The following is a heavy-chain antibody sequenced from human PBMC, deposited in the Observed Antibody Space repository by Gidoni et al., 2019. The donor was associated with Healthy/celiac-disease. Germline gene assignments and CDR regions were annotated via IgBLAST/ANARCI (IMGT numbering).Heavy chain of an antibody. D-gene: IGHD5-18*01. Sequence: EVQLVVSGGGLVQPGVSLRLSCAASGFTFRRFWMTWVRQAPGKGLEGVAKIKQEGSEKYYVDSVKGRFTNSRDNAKNSLYLQMNSLRAEDTAVYYCAREPQLWLTGFYYYYYGMDVWGQGTTVTVSS. J-gene: IGHJ6*02. V-gene: IGHV3-7*03. CDR1: GFTFRRFW. CDR3: AREPQLWLTGFYYYYYGMDV. CDR2: IKQEGSEK.